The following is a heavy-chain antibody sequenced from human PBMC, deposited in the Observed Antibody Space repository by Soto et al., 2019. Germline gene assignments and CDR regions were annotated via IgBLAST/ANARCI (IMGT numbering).Heavy chain of an antibody. CDR2: IYHSGST. D-gene: IGHD3-22*01. CDR3: ASVGSDYDNSGYYLP. Sequence: SETLSLTCIVSVGSCSSSNWWSCVRQPPGKGLEWIGEIYHSGSTTYNPSLKSRATISVDKSENQFSLRLKSVTAADTAVYYCASVGSDYDNSGYYLPWGPGTLVTVSS. J-gene: IGHJ5*02. CDR1: VGSCSSSNW. V-gene: IGHV4-4*02.